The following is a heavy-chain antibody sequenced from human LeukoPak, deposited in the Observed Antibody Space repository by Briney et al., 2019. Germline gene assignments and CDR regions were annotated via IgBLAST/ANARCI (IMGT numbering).Heavy chain of an antibody. CDR1: GFTSSGDW. D-gene: IGHD3-16*01. J-gene: IGHJ3*02. CDR3: ARDLPRIGGQPGASDI. V-gene: IGHV3-74*01. Sequence: GGSLRLSCAVSGFTSSGDWMHWVRQAPGKGLVWVSRSKNDGSSTCYADSVKGRFTISRDNAKNTLYLQMNSLRAEDTAVYYCARDLPRIGGQPGASDIWGQGTMVTVS. CDR2: SKNDGSST.